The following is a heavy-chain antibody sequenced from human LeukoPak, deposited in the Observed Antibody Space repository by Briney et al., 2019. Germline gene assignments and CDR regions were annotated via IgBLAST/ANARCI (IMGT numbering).Heavy chain of an antibody. D-gene: IGHD5-18*01. CDR3: ARDEVAYSSDAFDI. J-gene: IGHJ3*02. CDR2: IYTSGST. V-gene: IGHV4-4*07. CDR1: GGSISSYY. Sequence: PSETLSLTCTVSGGSISSYYWSWIRQPAGKGLEWIGRIYTSGSTNYNPSLKSRVTMSVDTSKNQFSPKLSSVTAADTAVYYCARDEVAYSSDAFDIWGQGTMATVSS.